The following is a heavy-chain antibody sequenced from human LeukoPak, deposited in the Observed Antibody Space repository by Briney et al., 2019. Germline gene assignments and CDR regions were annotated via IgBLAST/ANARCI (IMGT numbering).Heavy chain of an antibody. Sequence: PSETLSLTCTVSGYSISSGYYWGWIRQPPGKGLEWIGRIYTSGSTNYNPSLKSRVTISVDTSKNQFSLKLSSVTAADTAVYYCARERRGYYDSSGYLYFDYWGQGTLVTVSS. CDR3: ARERRGYYDSSGYLYFDY. J-gene: IGHJ4*02. CDR2: IYTSGST. V-gene: IGHV4-38-2*02. CDR1: GYSISSGYY. D-gene: IGHD3-22*01.